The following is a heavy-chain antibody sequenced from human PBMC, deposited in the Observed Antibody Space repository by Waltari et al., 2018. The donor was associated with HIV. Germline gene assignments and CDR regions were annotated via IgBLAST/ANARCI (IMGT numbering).Heavy chain of an antibody. J-gene: IGHJ4*02. CDR1: GYSISSGYY. CDR3: ARDLTKIYDSSGYTNDY. CDR2: IYHSGST. V-gene: IGHV4-38-2*02. D-gene: IGHD3-22*01. Sequence: QVQLQESGPGLVKPSETLSLTCTVSGYSISSGYYWGWIRQPPGKGLEWIGSIYHSGSTYYNPSLKSRVTISVDTSKNQFSLKLSSVTAADTAVYYCARDLTKIYDSSGYTNDYWGQGTLVTVSS.